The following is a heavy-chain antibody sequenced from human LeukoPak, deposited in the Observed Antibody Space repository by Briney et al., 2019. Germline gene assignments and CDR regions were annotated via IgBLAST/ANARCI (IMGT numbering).Heavy chain of an antibody. V-gene: IGHV3-23*01. CDR1: GFTFSSYG. CDR3: AKVTRYSSSSGAFDY. Sequence: PGGSLRLSCAASGFTFSSYGMSWVRQAPGKGLEWVSAISGSGGSTYYADSVKGRFTISRDNSKNTLYLQMNSLRAEDTAVYYCAKVTRYSSSSGAFDYWGQGTLVTVSS. D-gene: IGHD6-6*01. J-gene: IGHJ4*02. CDR2: ISGSGGST.